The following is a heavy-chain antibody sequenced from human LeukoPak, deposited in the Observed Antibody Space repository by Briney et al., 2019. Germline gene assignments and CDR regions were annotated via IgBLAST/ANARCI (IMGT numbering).Heavy chain of an antibody. J-gene: IGHJ4*02. CDR2: ISAYTGNR. V-gene: IGHV1-18*01. CDR1: GYTFTSFG. D-gene: IGHD1-7*01. CDR3: ARGPNWNFDYFDY. Sequence: ASVKVSCKASGYTFTSFGISWVRQAPGQGLEWMGWISAYTGNRNYAQKLQGRVTMTRDMSTSTVYMELSSLRSEDTAVYYCARGPNWNFDYFDYWGQGTLVTVSS.